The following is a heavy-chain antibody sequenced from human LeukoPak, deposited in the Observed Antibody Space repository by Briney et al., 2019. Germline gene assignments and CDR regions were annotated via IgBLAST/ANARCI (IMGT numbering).Heavy chain of an antibody. V-gene: IGHV3-66*01. CDR1: GFTVGNNH. CDR2: IYSGGNT. Sequence: GGSLRLSCAASGFTVGNNHMNWVRQAPGMGLEWVSLIYSGGNTQYADSVKGRFIIFRDSSKNTLYLQMNSLRVEDTAVYYCATRAVAAPYWGQGTLVTVSS. CDR3: ATRAVAAPY. J-gene: IGHJ4*02. D-gene: IGHD6-19*01.